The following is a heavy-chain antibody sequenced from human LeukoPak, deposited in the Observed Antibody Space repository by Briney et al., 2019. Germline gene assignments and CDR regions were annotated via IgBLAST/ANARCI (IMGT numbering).Heavy chain of an antibody. V-gene: IGHV4-59*01. J-gene: IGHJ4*02. CDR1: GGSISSYY. Sequence: PSETLSLTCTVSGGSISSYYWSWIRQPPGKGLEWLGYIYYSGSTNYNPSLKSRVTISVDTSKNQFSLKLSSVTAADTAVYYCAKGGYCSSTSCLYYFDYWGQGTLVTVSS. CDR2: IYYSGST. D-gene: IGHD2-2*01. CDR3: AKGGYCSSTSCLYYFDY.